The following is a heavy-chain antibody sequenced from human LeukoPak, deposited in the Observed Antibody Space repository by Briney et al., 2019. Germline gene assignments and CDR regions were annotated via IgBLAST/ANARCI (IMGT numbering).Heavy chain of an antibody. Sequence: GGSLRLSCAASGFTFSTYAMNWVRQAPGKGLEWISYIGNTGSTTYYADSVKGRFTISRDNAKNSLYLQMNSLRAEDTAVYYCARDRGGDYDYYSYGMDVWGQGTTVTVSS. J-gene: IGHJ6*02. D-gene: IGHD4-17*01. CDR3: ARDRGGDYDYYSYGMDV. V-gene: IGHV3-48*04. CDR2: IGNTGSTT. CDR1: GFTFSTYA.